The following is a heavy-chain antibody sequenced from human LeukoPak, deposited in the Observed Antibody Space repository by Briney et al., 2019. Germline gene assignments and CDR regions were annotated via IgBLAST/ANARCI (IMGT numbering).Heavy chain of an antibody. CDR1: GGSISSYY. V-gene: IGHV4-59*01. J-gene: IGHJ4*02. CDR3: AARKSSRYFDY. CDR2: IYYSGST. Sequence: SETLSLACTVSGGSISSYYWSWLRQPPGKGLEWIGYIYYSGSTNYNPSLKSRVTISVDTSKNQFSLKLSSVTAADTAVYYCAARKSSRYFDYWGQGTLVTVSS.